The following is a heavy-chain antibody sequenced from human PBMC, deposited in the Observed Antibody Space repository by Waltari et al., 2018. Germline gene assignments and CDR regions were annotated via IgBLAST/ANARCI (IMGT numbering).Heavy chain of an antibody. Sequence: EVQLVESGGGLVQPGGSLRLVCRAAGFSFNSSWMSWVRQAPGKGPEWVADINDDASEKYLRDSVKGRFTISRDNTKNLVFLQMSSLRVEDTAVYYCAREPDGDSAYWYFDLWGRGTRVTVSS. D-gene: IGHD4-17*01. CDR1: GFSFNSSW. V-gene: IGHV3-7*01. J-gene: IGHJ2*01. CDR3: AREPDGDSAYWYFDL. CDR2: INDDASEK.